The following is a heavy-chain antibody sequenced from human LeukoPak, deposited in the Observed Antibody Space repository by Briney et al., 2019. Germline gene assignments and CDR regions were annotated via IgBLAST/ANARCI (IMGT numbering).Heavy chain of an antibody. CDR1: GFTFSNFW. CDR2: IKQDGSEK. CDR3: ARDYGDGYNRFDN. Sequence: GGSLRLSCAASGFTFSNFWMSWVRQAPGKGLEWVANIKQDGSEKHYVDSVKGRFTISRDNAKNTLYLQMSSLRAEDTAVYYCARDYGDGYNRFDNWGQGTLVTVSS. J-gene: IGHJ4*02. D-gene: IGHD5-24*01. V-gene: IGHV3-7*01.